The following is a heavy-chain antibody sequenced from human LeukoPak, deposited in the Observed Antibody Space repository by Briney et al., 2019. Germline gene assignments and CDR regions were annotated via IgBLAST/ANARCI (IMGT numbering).Heavy chain of an antibody. J-gene: IGHJ4*02. D-gene: IGHD3-10*01. CDR1: GFTFSSYE. V-gene: IGHV3-48*03. CDR3: ARTRGSHPSPFDS. CDR2: ISSSGSTI. Sequence: GGSLRLSCAASGFTFSSYEMNWVRQAPGKGLEWVSYISSSGSTIYYADSVKGRFTISRDNSRNMVYLQMSSLRAEDTAVYYCARTRGSHPSPFDSWGQGTLVTVSS.